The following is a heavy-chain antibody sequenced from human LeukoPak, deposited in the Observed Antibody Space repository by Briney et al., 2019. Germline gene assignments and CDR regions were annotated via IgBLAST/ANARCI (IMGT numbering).Heavy chain of an antibody. CDR3: ATYSSGWYYFDY. CDR2: FDPEDGET. CDR1: GCTLTELS. D-gene: IGHD6-19*01. J-gene: IGHJ4*02. V-gene: IGHV1-24*01. Sequence: ASVKVSCKVSGCTLTELSMHWVRQAPGKGLEWMGGFDPEDGETIYAQKFQGRVTMTEDTSTDTAYMELSSLRSEDTAVYYCATYSSGWYYFDYWGQGTLVTVSS.